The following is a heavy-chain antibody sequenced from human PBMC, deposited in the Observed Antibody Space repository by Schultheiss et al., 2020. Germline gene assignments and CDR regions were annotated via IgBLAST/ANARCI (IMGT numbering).Heavy chain of an antibody. V-gene: IGHV3-15*07. Sequence: GGSLRLSCAASGFTFSNAWMNWVRQAPGKGLEWVGRIKSKTDGGTTDYAAPVKGRFTISRDDSKNTLYLQMNSLRAGDTAVYYCTTVGLPCGGDCYDEDYWGQGTLVTVSS. D-gene: IGHD2-21*01. CDR3: TTVGLPCGGDCYDEDY. CDR1: GFTFSNAW. CDR2: IKSKTDGGTT. J-gene: IGHJ4*02.